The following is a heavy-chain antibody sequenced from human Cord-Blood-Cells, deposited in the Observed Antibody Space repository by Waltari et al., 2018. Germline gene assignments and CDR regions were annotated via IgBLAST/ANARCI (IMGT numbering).Heavy chain of an antibody. CDR2: IFSNDEK. CDR1: GFSLSTARTG. J-gene: IGHJ2*01. Sequence: QVTLKESGPVLVKHTETLTLTCTVSGFSLSTARTGVRWLRQPPGKALEWLAHIFSNDEKSYSTSLKSRLTISKDTSKSQVVLTMTNMDPVDTATYYCARINGDYWYFDLWGRGTLVTVSS. D-gene: IGHD3-10*01. CDR3: ARINGDYWYFDL. V-gene: IGHV2-26*01.